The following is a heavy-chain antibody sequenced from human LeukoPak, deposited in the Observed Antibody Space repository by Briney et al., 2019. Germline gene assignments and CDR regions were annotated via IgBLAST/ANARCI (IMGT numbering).Heavy chain of an antibody. CDR2: IYYSGST. CDR3: VRHGTVKYCSGGSCYSDAGLADY. J-gene: IGHJ4*02. Sequence: SETLSLTCTVSGGSISSYYWSWIRQPPGKGLEWIGYIYYSGSTNYNPSLKSRVTISVDTSKNQFSLKLSSVTAADTAVYYCVRHGTVKYCSGGSCYSDAGLADYWGQGTLVTVSS. D-gene: IGHD2-15*01. V-gene: IGHV4-59*08. CDR1: GGSISSYY.